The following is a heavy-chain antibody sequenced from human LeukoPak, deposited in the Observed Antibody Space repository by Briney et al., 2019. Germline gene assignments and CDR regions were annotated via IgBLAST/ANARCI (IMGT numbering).Heavy chain of an antibody. CDR1: GYSISSGYY. CDR3: ARDYPDPDYGGNSYGAFDI. CDR2: IYHSGST. D-gene: IGHD4-23*01. V-gene: IGHV4-38-2*02. Sequence: SETLSLTCTVSGYSISSGYYWGWIRQPPGKGLEWIGSIYHSGSTYYNPSLKSRVTISVDTSKNQFSLKLSSVTAADTAVYYCARDYPDPDYGGNSYGAFDIWGQGTMVTVSS. J-gene: IGHJ3*02.